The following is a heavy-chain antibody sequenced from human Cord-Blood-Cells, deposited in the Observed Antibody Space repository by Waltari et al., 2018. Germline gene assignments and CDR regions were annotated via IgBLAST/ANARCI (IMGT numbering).Heavy chain of an antibody. D-gene: IGHD3-10*01. CDR1: GYTFTGYY. V-gene: IGHV1-2*04. CDR2: INPNSGGT. J-gene: IGHJ4*02. Sequence: QVQLVQSGAEVKKPGASVKVSCKASGYTFTGYYMHWVRQAPGQGLEWMGWINPNSGGTNYEKKFQGWVTMTRGTSISTAYMELSRRRSDDTAVYYCARSGGMVQGVIIRDPFDYWGQGTLGTVSS. CDR3: ARSGGMVQGVIIRDPFDY.